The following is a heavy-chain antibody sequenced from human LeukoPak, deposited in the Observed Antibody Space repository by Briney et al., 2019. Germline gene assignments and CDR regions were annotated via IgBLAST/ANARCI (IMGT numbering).Heavy chain of an antibody. CDR2: IYYTGSS. CDR3: ARYCSGGSCYSWFDP. D-gene: IGHD2-15*01. J-gene: IGHJ5*02. Sequence: PSETLSLTCTVSGGSISSGNNYWSWIRQHPGKGLEWMGYIYYTGSSHYNPSLKSRLTISVDTSKNQFSLRLNSVTAADTAVYYCARYCSGGSCYSWFDPWGQGTLVTVSS. V-gene: IGHV4-31*03. CDR1: GGSISSGNNY.